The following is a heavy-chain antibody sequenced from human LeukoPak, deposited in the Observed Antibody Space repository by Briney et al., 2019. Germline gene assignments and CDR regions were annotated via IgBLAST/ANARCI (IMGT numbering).Heavy chain of an antibody. J-gene: IGHJ6*03. Sequence: SVKVSCKASGFTFTSSAMQWLRQARGQRLEGIGWIVVVSGNTNYAQKFQERVTITRDMSTSTAYMELSSLRSEDTAVYYCAAGSLVPASVYYYYYYMDVWGKGTTVTVSS. CDR1: GFTFTSSA. V-gene: IGHV1-58*02. CDR3: AAGSLVPASVYYYYYYMDV. D-gene: IGHD2-2*01. CDR2: IVVVSGNT.